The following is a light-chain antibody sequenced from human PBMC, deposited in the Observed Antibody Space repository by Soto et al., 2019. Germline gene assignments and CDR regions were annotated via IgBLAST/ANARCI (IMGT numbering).Light chain of an antibody. CDR1: QSVSSTY. Sequence: EIVLTQSPGTLSLSPGERATLSCRASQSVSSTYLAWYQHKPGQAPRLLIYGASSSATGIPDRFSGSGSGTHFTLTISRLETEDFALYYCQQYGGSPPYTFGQGTKLEIK. CDR2: GAS. J-gene: IGKJ2*01. V-gene: IGKV3-20*01. CDR3: QQYGGSPPYT.